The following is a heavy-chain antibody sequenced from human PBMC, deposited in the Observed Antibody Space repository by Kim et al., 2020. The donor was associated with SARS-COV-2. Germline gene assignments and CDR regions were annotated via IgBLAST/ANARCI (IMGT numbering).Heavy chain of an antibody. CDR2: INPSGGST. V-gene: IGHV1-46*01. CDR1: GYTFTSYY. CDR3: ARMGPKVVAAMVWAPYYYGMDV. D-gene: IGHD2-15*01. J-gene: IGHJ6*02. Sequence: ASVKVSCKASGYTFTSYYMHWVRQAPGQGLEWMGIINPSGGSTSYAQKFQGRVTMTRDTSTSTVYMELSSLRSEDTAVYYCARMGPKVVAAMVWAPYYYGMDVWGQGTTVTVSS.